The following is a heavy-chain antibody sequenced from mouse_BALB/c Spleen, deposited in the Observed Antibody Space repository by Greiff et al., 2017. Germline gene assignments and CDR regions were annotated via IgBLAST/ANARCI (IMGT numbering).Heavy chain of an antibody. J-gene: IGHJ3*01. D-gene: IGHD1-1*01. Sequence: DVHLVESGGGLVQPGGSLKLSCAASGFTFSSYGMSWVRQTPDKRLELVATINSNGGSTYYPDSVKGRFTISRDNAKNTLYLQMSSLKSEDTAMYYCARGYGSSYFAYWGQGTLVTVSA. CDR1: GFTFSSYG. V-gene: IGHV5-6-3*01. CDR2: INSNGGST. CDR3: ARGYGSSYFAY.